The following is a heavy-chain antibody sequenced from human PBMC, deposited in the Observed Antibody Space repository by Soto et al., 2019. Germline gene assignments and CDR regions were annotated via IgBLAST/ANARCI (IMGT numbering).Heavy chain of an antibody. J-gene: IGHJ4*02. CDR1: GFTFSDYY. V-gene: IGHV3-11*06. CDR2: ISTSSSYT. CDR3: AKSTTYDFWSGYKRDFDY. Sequence: QVQLVESGGGLVKPGGSLRLSCAASGFTFSDYYMSWIRQAPGKGLEWVSYISTSSSYTNYADSVKGRFTISRDNAKNSLYLQMNSLRVEDTTVYYCAKSTTYDFWSGYKRDFDYWGQGTLVTVSS. D-gene: IGHD3-3*01.